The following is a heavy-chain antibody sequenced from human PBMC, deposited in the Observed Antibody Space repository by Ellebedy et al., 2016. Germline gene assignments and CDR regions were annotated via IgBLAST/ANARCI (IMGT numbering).Heavy chain of an antibody. V-gene: IGHV1-18*01. J-gene: IGHJ6*02. D-gene: IGHD3-10*01. CDR1: GYTFTSYG. Sequence: ASVKVSCXASGYTFTSYGISWVRQAPGQGLEWMGWISAYNGNTNYAQKLQGRVTMTTDTSTSTAYMELRSLRSDDTAVYYCARNYGSVPLDGMDVWGQGTTVTVSS. CDR3: ARNYGSVPLDGMDV. CDR2: ISAYNGNT.